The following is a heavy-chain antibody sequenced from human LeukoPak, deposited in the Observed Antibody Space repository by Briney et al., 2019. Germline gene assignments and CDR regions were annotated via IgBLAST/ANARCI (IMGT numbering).Heavy chain of an antibody. CDR3: ARAPFYFGSSNCPHSDY. CDR1: GFPVSRNY. CDR2: IYTSGNT. J-gene: IGHJ4*02. V-gene: IGHV3-53*01. Sequence: GGSLRHSRAASGFPVSRNYLSWVGQAPGKGLEWVSVIYTSGNTYYADSVKGRFTISRDNSKNTLYLQMNSLRAEDTAVYYCARAPFYFGSSNCPHSDYWGQGTLVTVSS. D-gene: IGHD3-22*01.